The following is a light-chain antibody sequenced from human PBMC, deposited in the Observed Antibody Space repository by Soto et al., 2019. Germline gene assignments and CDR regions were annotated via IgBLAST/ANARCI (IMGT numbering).Light chain of an antibody. CDR3: QQSYSTLDYT. Sequence: DIQMTQSPSSLSASVGDRVTITCRASQSISSYLNWYQHKPGKAPRLLIYAASSLQSGVPSRFSGSGYGTDFTLTISSLQPEDFATYYCQQSYSTLDYTFGQGTKVDIK. V-gene: IGKV1-39*01. CDR1: QSISSY. J-gene: IGKJ2*01. CDR2: AAS.